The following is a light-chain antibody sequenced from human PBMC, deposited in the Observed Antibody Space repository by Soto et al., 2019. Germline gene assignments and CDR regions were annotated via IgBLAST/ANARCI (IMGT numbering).Light chain of an antibody. V-gene: IGKV3-15*01. CDR3: QQYKGLIP. Sequence: EIVLTQSPATLSVSPGERATLSCRASQSVGSNLAWYQQKPDRAPRLLIYGASTRATAIPTKFSGSGSGTEFTLTISSLQAEYFAVYYCQQYKGLIPFGQGTRLEIK. J-gene: IGKJ5*01. CDR1: QSVGSN. CDR2: GAS.